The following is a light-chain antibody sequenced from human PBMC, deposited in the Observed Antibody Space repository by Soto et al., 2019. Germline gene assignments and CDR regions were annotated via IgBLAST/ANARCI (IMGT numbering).Light chain of an antibody. J-gene: IGKJ4*01. CDR3: QQYGSSPLT. Sequence: EIVLTQSPTTLSLSPGERAILSCRASQSVGNHLAWYQQKAGQAPRLLIYDASSRATGIPDRFSGSGSGTDFTLTISRLEPEDFAVYYCQQYGSSPLTFGGGTKVDIK. V-gene: IGKV3-20*01. CDR1: QSVGNH. CDR2: DAS.